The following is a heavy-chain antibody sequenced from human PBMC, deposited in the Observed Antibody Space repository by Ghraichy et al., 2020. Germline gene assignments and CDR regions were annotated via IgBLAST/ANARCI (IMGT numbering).Heavy chain of an antibody. CDR3: ARIKQGYDILTGYYGDAFDI. Sequence: SGPTLVKPTQTLTLTCTFSGFSLSTSGMCVSWIRQPPGKALEWLALIDWDDDKYYSTSLKTRLTISKDTSKNQVVLTMTNMDPVDTATYYCARIKQGYDILTGYYGDAFDIWGQGTMVTVSS. J-gene: IGHJ3*02. CDR2: IDWDDDK. D-gene: IGHD3-9*01. V-gene: IGHV2-70*01. CDR1: GFSLSTSGMC.